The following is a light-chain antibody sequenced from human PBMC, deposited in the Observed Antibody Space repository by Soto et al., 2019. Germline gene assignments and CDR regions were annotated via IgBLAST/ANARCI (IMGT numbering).Light chain of an antibody. CDR1: QSVGIH. CDR2: EAS. J-gene: IGKJ5*01. CDR3: QQRYNWPPLT. V-gene: IGKV3-11*01. Sequence: EVVLTQSPGTLSLSPGERATLSCRASQSVGIHLAWYQQKPGRAPRLLIYEASNRATGIPARFSGSGSGTDFVLTISSLEPEDFAVYYCQQRYNWPPLTFGQGTRLEIK.